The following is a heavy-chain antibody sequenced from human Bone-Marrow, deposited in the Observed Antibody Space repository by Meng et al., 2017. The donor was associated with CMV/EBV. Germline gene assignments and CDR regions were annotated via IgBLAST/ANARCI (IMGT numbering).Heavy chain of an antibody. J-gene: IGHJ4*02. Sequence: GSLRLSCAVYGGSFSGYYWSWIRQPPGKGLEWIGEINHSGSTNYNPSLKSRVTISVDTSKNQFSLKLSSVTAADTAVYYCARDRIVGESYNRGGDYFDYWGQGTLVPVSS. CDR2: INHSGST. V-gene: IGHV4-34*01. CDR1: GGSFSGYY. CDR3: ARDRIVGESYNRGGDYFDY. D-gene: IGHD3-16*01.